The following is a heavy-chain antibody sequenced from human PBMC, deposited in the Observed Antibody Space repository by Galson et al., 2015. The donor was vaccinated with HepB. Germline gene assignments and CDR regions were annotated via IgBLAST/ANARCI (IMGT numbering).Heavy chain of an antibody. D-gene: IGHD1-26*01. Sequence: ETLSLTCAVYGGSFSGYYWSRIRQPPGTGLEWLGSIYYSGSTYYNPSLKSRVTISVDTSKNQFSLKLSSVTAADTTVYYCAGLYRELQGWYFDLWGRGTLVTVSS. V-gene: IGHV4-34*01. CDR2: IYYSGST. CDR1: GGSFSGYY. CDR3: AGLYRELQGWYFDL. J-gene: IGHJ2*01.